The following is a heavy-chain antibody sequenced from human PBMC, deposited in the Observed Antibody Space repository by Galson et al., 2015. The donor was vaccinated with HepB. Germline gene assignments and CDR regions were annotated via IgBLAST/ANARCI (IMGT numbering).Heavy chain of an antibody. CDR3: VKPQRIAVAGTSPFDY. D-gene: IGHD6-19*01. CDR2: ISSNGGST. J-gene: IGHJ4*02. CDR1: GFTFSSYA. V-gene: IGHV3-64D*06. Sequence: SLRLSCAASGFTFSSYAMHWVGQAPGKGLEYVSAISSNGGSTYYADSVKGRFTISRDNSKNTLYLQMSSLRAEDTAVYYCVKPQRIAVAGTSPFDYWGQGTLVTVSS.